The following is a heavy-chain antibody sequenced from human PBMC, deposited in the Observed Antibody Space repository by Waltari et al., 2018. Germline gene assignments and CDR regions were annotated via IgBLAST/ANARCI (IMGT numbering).Heavy chain of an antibody. CDR1: GGSISSSNW. CDR2: NYHCGST. D-gene: IGHD1-26*01. CDR3: GGSSAKARNLDY. V-gene: IGHV4-4*02. J-gene: IGHJ4*02. Sequence: QVQLQESGPGLVKPSGTLSLTCAVSGGSISSSNWWSWVRQPPGKGLGWVGGNYHCGSTNYNPALQRRVTTTVDKSKNQFFLKLSSVAAADTAVYFCGGSSAKARNLDYWGQGTLVTVSS.